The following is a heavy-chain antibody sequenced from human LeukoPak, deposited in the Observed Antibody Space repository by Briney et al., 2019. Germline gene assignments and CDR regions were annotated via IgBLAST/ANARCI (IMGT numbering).Heavy chain of an antibody. CDR3: AKDRYRGSYRDAFDI. Sequence: GGSLRLSCAASGFTVSSIYMSWVRQAPGQGLEWMGGIIPIFGTANYAQKFQGRVTITADESTSTAYMELSSLRSEDTAVYYCAKDRYRGSYRDAFDIWGQGTMVTVSS. CDR2: IIPIFGTA. J-gene: IGHJ3*02. D-gene: IGHD1-26*01. V-gene: IGHV1-69*01. CDR1: GFTVSSIY.